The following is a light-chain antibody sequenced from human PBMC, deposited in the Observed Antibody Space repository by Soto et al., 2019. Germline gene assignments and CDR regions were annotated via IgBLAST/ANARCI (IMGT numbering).Light chain of an antibody. CDR3: SSYTSSSTLV. CDR1: RSDVGAYNY. V-gene: IGLV2-14*01. J-gene: IGLJ2*01. CDR2: EVS. Sequence: SVLTQPASVSGSPGQSIAISCTGTRSDVGAYNYVSWYQQHPGKAPKLMTFEVSNRPSGVSIRFSGSKSGNTASLTISGLQAEDEADYYCSSYTSSSTLVFGGGTKVTVL.